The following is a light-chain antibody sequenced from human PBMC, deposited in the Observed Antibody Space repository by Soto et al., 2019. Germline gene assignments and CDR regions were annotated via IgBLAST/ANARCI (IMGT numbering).Light chain of an antibody. V-gene: IGKV3-11*01. Sequence: EIVLTQSPATLSLSPGERATLSCRASQSVSSSLAWYQQKPGQAPRLLIYDASNRATGIPARFSGSGSGTDFTLTISSLEPEDFAVYYCQQRSNWRTFGQGTKLVIK. CDR1: QSVSSS. J-gene: IGKJ2*01. CDR3: QQRSNWRT. CDR2: DAS.